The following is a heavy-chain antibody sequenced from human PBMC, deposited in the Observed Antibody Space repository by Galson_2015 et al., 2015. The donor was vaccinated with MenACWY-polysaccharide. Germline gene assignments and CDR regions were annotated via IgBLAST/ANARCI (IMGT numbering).Heavy chain of an antibody. CDR3: AVARTVVVRDAFDI. CDR2: IYYSGST. CDR1: GGSISSSSYY. D-gene: IGHD2-2*01. V-gene: IGHV4-39*01. J-gene: IGHJ3*02. Sequence: EALSLTCTVSGGSISSSSYYWGWIRQPPGKGLEWIGSIYYSGSTYYNPSLKSRVTISVDTSKNQFSLKLSSVTAADTAVYYCAVARTVVVRDAFDIWGQGTMVTVSS.